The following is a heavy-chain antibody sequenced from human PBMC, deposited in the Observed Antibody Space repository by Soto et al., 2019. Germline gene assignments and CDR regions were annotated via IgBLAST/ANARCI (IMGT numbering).Heavy chain of an antibody. CDR1: GYNFSTYA. CDR3: ARGERLYYFYNGMGV. Sequence: SVKVSCKASGYNFSTYALLWVRQAPEQRLEWMGWINTGNGNTKYSQKFQGRVTMTRDTSASTAYMDLSSLRSEDTAVYYCARGERLYYFYNGMGVWGQAYTVTVSS. J-gene: IGHJ6*02. D-gene: IGHD1-26*01. CDR2: INTGNGNT. V-gene: IGHV1-3*04.